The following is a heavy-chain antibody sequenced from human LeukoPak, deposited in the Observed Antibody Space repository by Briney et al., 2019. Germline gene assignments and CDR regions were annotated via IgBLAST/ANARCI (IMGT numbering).Heavy chain of an antibody. CDR1: GYSFTSYW. CDR2: IYPGDSDT. D-gene: IGHD2-15*01. V-gene: IGHV5-51*01. J-gene: IGHJ5*02. Sequence: GESLQISCKGSGYSFTSYWIGWVRQMPGKGLEWMGIIYPGDSDTRYSPSFQGQVTISTDKSISTAYLQWSSLKASDTAMYYCARLALLGYCSGGSCYEGRSWFDPWGQGPLVTVSS. CDR3: ARLALLGYCSGGSCYEGRSWFDP.